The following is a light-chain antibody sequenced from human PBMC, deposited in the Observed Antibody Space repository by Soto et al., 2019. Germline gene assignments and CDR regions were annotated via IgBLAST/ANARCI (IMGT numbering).Light chain of an antibody. CDR3: QQYASAPLT. CDR2: DAS. V-gene: IGKV3-20*01. J-gene: IGKJ1*01. CDR1: LTVTNNY. Sequence: EIVLTHSPDNLSLSPGERATLSCRASLTVTNNYLAWYQQKAGQAPKPVIYDASTMATGIPDMFSASGSGTDFTLTISRLEPEDFAVYFCQQYASAPLTFGQGTKVEVK.